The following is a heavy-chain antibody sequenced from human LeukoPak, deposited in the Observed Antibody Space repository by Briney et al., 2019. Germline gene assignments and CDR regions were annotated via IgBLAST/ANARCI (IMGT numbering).Heavy chain of an antibody. Sequence: GGSLRLSCAASGFTFSAYDMHWVRQAPGKGLEWVAFIRYDGTNKYYADSVKGRFTISRDNSKNTLYLQMNSLRAEDTAVYYCTKEAAADYWGQGTLVTVSS. V-gene: IGHV3-30*02. CDR1: GFTFSAYD. CDR3: TKEAAADY. CDR2: IRYDGTNK. D-gene: IGHD2-15*01. J-gene: IGHJ4*02.